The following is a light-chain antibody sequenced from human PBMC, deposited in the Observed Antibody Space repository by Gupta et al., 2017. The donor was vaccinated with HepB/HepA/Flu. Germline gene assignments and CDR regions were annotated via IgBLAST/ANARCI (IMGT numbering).Light chain of an antibody. V-gene: IGLV3-10*01. J-gene: IGLJ1*01. CDR1: ALPKKY. CDR3: YSTDSSGFSHV. Sequence: SYELPQPPSVSVSPGQTARITCSGDALPKKYAYWYQQQSGQAPVLVIYEDSKRPSGIPERFSGSSSGTTATLTISGAQVEDEADYYCYSTDSSGFSHVFGTGTKVTVL. CDR2: EDS.